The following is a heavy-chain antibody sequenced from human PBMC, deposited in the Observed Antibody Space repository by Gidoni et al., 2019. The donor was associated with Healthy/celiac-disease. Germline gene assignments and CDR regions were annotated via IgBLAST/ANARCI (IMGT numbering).Heavy chain of an antibody. J-gene: IGHJ3*02. V-gene: IGHV3-48*03. D-gene: IGHD1-26*01. CDR1: GLTFSSYE. CDR2: ISSSGSTI. Sequence: EVQLVESGGGLVQPGGSLRLSCAASGLTFSSYEMNWVCQAPGKVLEWVSYISSSGSTIYYADSLKGRFTISRDNAKNSLYLQMNSLRAEDTAVYYCARGNSGSYFGGDAFDIWVQGTMVTVSS. CDR3: ARGNSGSYFGGDAFDI.